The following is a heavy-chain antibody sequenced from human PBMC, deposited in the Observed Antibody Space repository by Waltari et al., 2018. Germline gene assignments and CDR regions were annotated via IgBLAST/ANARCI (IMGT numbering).Heavy chain of an antibody. CDR1: GYTFTSYD. V-gene: IGHV1-8*01. CDR2: MNPNSGNT. CDR3: ARGEGYDFWSGYYDNWFDP. J-gene: IGHJ5*02. Sequence: QVQLVQSGAEVKKPGASVKVSCKASGYTFTSYDINWVRQATGHGLEWMGWMNPNSGNTGYAQKFQGRVTMTRNTSISTAYMELSSLRSEDTAVYYCARGEGYDFWSGYYDNWFDPWGQGTLVTVSS. D-gene: IGHD3-3*01.